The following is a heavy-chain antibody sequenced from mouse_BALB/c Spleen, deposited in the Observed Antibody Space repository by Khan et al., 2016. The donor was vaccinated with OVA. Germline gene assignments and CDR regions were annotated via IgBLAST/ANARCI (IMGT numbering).Heavy chain of an antibody. V-gene: IGHV1-4*01. Sequence: VKLLESGAELARPGASVKMSCKASGYTFTSYTIPCANQRLRQGQQWIGYVNPCSGYTKYNQNLKDKATLTADKSTSTAYMQLSGLTSGDTAVYYCARAHDRWGQGTTLTVSS. CDR3: ARAHDR. CDR2: VNPCSGYT. J-gene: IGHJ2*01. CDR1: GYTFTSYT. D-gene: IGHD1-3*01.